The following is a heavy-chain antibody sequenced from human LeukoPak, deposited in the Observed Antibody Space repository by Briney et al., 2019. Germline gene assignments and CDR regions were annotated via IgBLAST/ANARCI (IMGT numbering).Heavy chain of an antibody. V-gene: IGHV1-2*02. Sequence: GASVKVSCKGSGYSFTGYFMHWVRQAPGQGLEWMGWINPNSGGTNYAQKFQGRVTMTRDTSISTAYMELSRLGSDDTAVYYCARGAVPVFYYYMDVWGKGTTVTVSS. CDR2: INPNSGGT. J-gene: IGHJ6*03. CDR1: GYSFTGYF. D-gene: IGHD2-2*01. CDR3: ARGAVPVFYYYMDV.